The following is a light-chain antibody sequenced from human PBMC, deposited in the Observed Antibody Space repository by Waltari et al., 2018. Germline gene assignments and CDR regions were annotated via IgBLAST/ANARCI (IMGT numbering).Light chain of an antibody. CDR3: SSYTTSSAPGV. CDR1: DSYVGPYYF. CDR2: EVS. Sequence: QSALTQPASVSGSPGQSITISCPGTDSYVGPYYFVPWYQQHPGKAPHLIIYEVSNRPSGISNRFSASKSGNTASLTISGLQAEDEADYYCSSYTTSSAPGVFGTGTRVTVL. V-gene: IGLV2-14*01. J-gene: IGLJ1*01.